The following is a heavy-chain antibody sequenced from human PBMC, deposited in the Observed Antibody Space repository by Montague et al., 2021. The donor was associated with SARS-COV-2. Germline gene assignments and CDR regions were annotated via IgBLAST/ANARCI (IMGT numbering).Heavy chain of an antibody. V-gene: IGHV4-39*02. J-gene: IGHJ6*02. CDR3: ARSSGYNYDISYYGMDV. CDR1: GGSISSSDYY. Sequence: SETLSLTCTVSGGSISSSDYYWGWIRQPPGKGLEWIETIYYSGNTYYSPSLKSRVAISVDTSKNHFSLKLTSLTAADTAVYYCARSSGYNYDISYYGMDVWGQGTTVTVPS. D-gene: IGHD5-18*01. CDR2: IYYSGNT.